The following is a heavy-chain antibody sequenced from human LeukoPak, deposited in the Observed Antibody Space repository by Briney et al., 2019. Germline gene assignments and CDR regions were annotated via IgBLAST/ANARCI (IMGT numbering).Heavy chain of an antibody. J-gene: IGHJ4*02. CDR3: ARRLGELSYTYFDY. Sequence: PGGSLRLSCAASGFTFSSYATSWVRQAPGKGLEWVSAISGSGGSTYYADSVKGRFTISRDNSKNTLYLQMNSLRAEDTAVYYCARRLGELSYTYFDYWGQGTLVTVSS. D-gene: IGHD3-16*02. CDR1: GFTFSSYA. V-gene: IGHV3-23*01. CDR2: ISGSGGST.